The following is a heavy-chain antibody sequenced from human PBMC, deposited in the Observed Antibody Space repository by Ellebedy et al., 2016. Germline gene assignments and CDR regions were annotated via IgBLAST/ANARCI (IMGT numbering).Heavy chain of an antibody. CDR1: GLNFNTFF. J-gene: IGHJ4*02. CDR2: IVNTGRET. Sequence: GESLKISCTASGLNFNTFFMTWVRQAPGKGLEWVGTIVNTGRETYYADPFKGRFTISRDNAMNLVDLHLYSLTVEDTAVYFCTRDGREWSRDYWGQGTLVTVSS. D-gene: IGHD3-3*01. V-gene: IGHV3-21*04. CDR3: TRDGREWSRDY.